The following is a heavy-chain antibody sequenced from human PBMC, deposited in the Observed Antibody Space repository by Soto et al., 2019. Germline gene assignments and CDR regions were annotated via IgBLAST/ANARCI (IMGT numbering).Heavy chain of an antibody. CDR1: GFTFSSYG. J-gene: IGHJ6*02. CDR2: ISYDGSNK. V-gene: IGHV3-30*18. D-gene: IGHD1-26*01. CDR3: AKDLVGVVRYYYGMDV. Sequence: QVQLVESGGGVVQPGRSLRLSCAASGFTFSSYGMHWVRQAPGKGLEWVAVISYDGSNKYYADSVKGRFTISRDNSKNTLYLQMNSLRAEDTAVYYCAKDLVGVVRYYYGMDVWGQGTTVTVSS.